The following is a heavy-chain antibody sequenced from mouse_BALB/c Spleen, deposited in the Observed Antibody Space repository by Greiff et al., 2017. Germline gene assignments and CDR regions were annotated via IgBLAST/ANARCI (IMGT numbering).Heavy chain of an antibody. V-gene: IGHV1-87*01. Sequence: QVQLKESGAELARPGASVKLSCKASGYTFTSYWMQWVKQRPGQGLEWIGAIYPGDGDTRYTQKFKGKATLTADKSSSTAYMQLSSLASEDSAVYYCAREGDDYLFAYWGQGTLVTVSA. CDR1: GYTFTSYW. CDR3: AREGDDYLFAY. J-gene: IGHJ3*01. D-gene: IGHD2-4*01. CDR2: IYPGDGDT.